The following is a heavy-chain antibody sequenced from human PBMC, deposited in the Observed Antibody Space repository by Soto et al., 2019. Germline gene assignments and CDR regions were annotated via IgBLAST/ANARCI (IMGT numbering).Heavy chain of an antibody. V-gene: IGHV1-18*01. D-gene: IGHD3-9*01. J-gene: IGHJ4*02. CDR2: ISAYNGNT. CDR1: GYTFTSYV. CDR3: ASRYYDILTGYYNFDY. Sequence: GASVKVSCKASGYTFTSYVISWVRQAPGQGLEWMGWISAYNGNTNYAQKLQGRVTMTTDTSTSTAYMELRSLRSDDTAVYYCASRYYDILTGYYNFDYWGQGTLVTVSS.